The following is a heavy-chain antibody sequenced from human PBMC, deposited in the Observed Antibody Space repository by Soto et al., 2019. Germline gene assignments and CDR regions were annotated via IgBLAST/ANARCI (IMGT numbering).Heavy chain of an antibody. J-gene: IGHJ3*02. V-gene: IGHV3-30*18. CDR2: ISYDGSNK. CDR3: AKEGAYCISTSCPLIRYAFDI. Sequence: QVQLVESGGGVVQPGRSLRLSCAASGFTFSSYGMHWVRQAPGKGLEWVAVISYDGSNKYYADSVKGRFTISRDNSKNTMYMQMNSQRAEDTAEYCCAKEGAYCISTSCPLIRYAFDIWGQGTMVAVSS. D-gene: IGHD2-2*01. CDR1: GFTFSSYG.